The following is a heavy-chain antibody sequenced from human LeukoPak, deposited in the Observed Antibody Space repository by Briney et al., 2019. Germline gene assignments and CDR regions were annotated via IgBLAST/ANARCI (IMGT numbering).Heavy chain of an antibody. J-gene: IGHJ5*02. Sequence: EASVKVSCKASGYTFTGYYMHWVRQAPGQGLEWMGWINPNSGGTNYAQKFQGRVTMTRDTSISTAYMELSRLRSDDTAVYYCARVLSSSSPWFDPWGQGTLVTVSS. CDR3: ARVLSSSSPWFDP. CDR1: GYTFTGYY. V-gene: IGHV1-2*02. D-gene: IGHD6-6*01. CDR2: INPNSGGT.